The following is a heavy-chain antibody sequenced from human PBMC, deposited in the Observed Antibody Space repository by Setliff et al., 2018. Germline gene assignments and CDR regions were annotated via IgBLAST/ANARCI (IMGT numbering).Heavy chain of an antibody. CDR3: ARQPYSTTYYYYYYYMDV. V-gene: IGHV4-34*01. D-gene: IGHD6-13*01. J-gene: IGHJ6*03. CDR2: INRRGSS. Sequence: SETLSLTCTVSGGSFSGYYWNWIRQPPGKGLEWIGEINRRGSSKYNPSLKSRVTISVDTSKNQFSLNLNSVTAAGTAVYYCARQPYSTTYYYYYYYMDVWGKGTTVTVSS. CDR1: GGSFSGYY.